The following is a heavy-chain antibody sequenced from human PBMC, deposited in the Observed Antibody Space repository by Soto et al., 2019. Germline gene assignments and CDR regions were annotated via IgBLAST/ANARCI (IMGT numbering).Heavy chain of an antibody. Sequence: SETLSLTCTVSGGSISSYYWSWIRQPPGKGLEWIGYIYYSGSTNYNPSLKSRVTISVDTSKNQFSLKLSSVTAADTAVYYCARSRDFWSGYSFWGQGTLVTVS. J-gene: IGHJ4*02. CDR1: GGSISSYY. CDR3: ARSRDFWSGYSF. V-gene: IGHV4-59*01. CDR2: IYYSGST. D-gene: IGHD3-3*01.